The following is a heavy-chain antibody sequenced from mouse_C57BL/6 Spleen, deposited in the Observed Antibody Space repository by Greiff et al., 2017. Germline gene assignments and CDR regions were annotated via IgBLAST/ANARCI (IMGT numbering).Heavy chain of an antibody. CDR2: IDPEDGDT. Sequence: VQLMESGAELVRPGASVKLSCTASGFNIKDYYMHWVKQRPEQGLEWVGRIDPEDGDTEYAPKFQGKATMSADTSPNTAYLQLSSLTSEDTAFYFCTNGYDKAWFAYWGHGTLVTVSA. CDR3: TNGYDKAWFAY. CDR1: GFNIKDYY. V-gene: IGHV14-1*01. D-gene: IGHD2-2*01. J-gene: IGHJ3*01.